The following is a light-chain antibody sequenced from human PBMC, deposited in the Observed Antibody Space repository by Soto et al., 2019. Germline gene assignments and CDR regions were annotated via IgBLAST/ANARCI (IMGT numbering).Light chain of an antibody. J-gene: IGKJ2*01. V-gene: IGKV3-20*01. CDR3: HQYGSSLPYT. CDR2: GAS. CDR1: QSVSSTY. Sequence: EIVLTQSPGTLSLSPGERATLSCRASQSVSSTYLAWYQQKPGQAPRLLIYGASSRATGIPDRFSGSGSGTDFTLTISRLEPEDFAVYYCHQYGSSLPYTFGQGTKWIS.